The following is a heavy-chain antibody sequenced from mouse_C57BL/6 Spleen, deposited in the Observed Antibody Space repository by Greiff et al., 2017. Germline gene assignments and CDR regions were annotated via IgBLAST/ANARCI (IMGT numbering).Heavy chain of an antibody. D-gene: IGHD2-5*01. CDR3: ARDSNEDMDY. J-gene: IGHJ4*01. CDR2: IYPGDGDT. Sequence: VQLQESGPELVKPGASVKISCKASGYAFSSSWMNWVKQRPGKGLEWIGRIYPGDGDTNYNGKFKGKATLTADKSSSTAYMQLSSLTSEDSAVYFCARDSNEDMDYWGQGTSVTVSS. CDR1: GYAFSSSW. V-gene: IGHV1-82*01.